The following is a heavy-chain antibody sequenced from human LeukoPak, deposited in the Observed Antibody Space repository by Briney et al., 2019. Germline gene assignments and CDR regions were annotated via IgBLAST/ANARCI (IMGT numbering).Heavy chain of an antibody. V-gene: IGHV3-48*03. CDR2: ISSSGSTI. CDR3: AGARHSGWRSPHLDY. J-gene: IGHJ4*02. D-gene: IGHD6-19*01. CDR1: GFTFSSYE. Sequence: GGSLRLTCAASGFTFSSYEMNWVRQAPGKGLEWVSYISSSGSTIYYADSVKGRFTISRDNAKNSLYLQMNSLRAEDTAVYYCAGARHSGWRSPHLDYWGQGTLVTVSS.